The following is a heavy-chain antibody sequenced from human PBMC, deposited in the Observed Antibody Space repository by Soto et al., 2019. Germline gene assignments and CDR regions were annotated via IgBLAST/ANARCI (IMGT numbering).Heavy chain of an antibody. V-gene: IGHV3-30*18. J-gene: IGHJ4*02. Sequence: QVQLVESGGGVVQPGRSLRLSCAASGFTFSTYGMHWVRQAPGKGLEWVAVISYDGSNKYYADSVKGRFTISRDNSKNTLYLQMNSLRADDTAVYYGANAIRTGYWGQGTLVTVSS. CDR2: ISYDGSNK. D-gene: IGHD1-1*01. CDR1: GFTFSTYG. CDR3: ANAIRTGY.